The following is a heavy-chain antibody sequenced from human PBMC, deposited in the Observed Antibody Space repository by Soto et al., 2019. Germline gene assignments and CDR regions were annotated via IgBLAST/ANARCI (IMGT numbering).Heavy chain of an antibody. CDR2: IIPILGIA. Sequence: QVQLVQSGAEVKKPGSSVKVSCKASGGTFSSYTISWVRQAPGQGLEWMGRIIPILGIANYAQKFQGRVTMTAYKSTSTDYMELSSLRSEDTAVYYCAREGVVVVVPAAPNWFDPWGQGTLVTVSS. J-gene: IGHJ5*02. CDR3: AREGVVVVVPAAPNWFDP. D-gene: IGHD2-2*01. CDR1: GGTFSSYT. V-gene: IGHV1-69*08.